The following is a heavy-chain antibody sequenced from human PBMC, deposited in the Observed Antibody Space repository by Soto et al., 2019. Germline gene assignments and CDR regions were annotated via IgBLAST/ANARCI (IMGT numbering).Heavy chain of an antibody. J-gene: IGHJ6*02. CDR3: ARDLIDSSSEFRGYYYYGMDV. V-gene: IGHV1-69*13. CDR2: IIPIFGTP. D-gene: IGHD6-6*01. Sequence: SVKVPCKASGGTFSSYAVSWVRLAPGQGIEWMGGIIPIFGTPNYAQRFQGRVTITVDESTSTAYMELSSLRSEDTAVYYCARDLIDSSSEFRGYYYYGMDVWGQGTTVTVSS. CDR1: GGTFSSYA.